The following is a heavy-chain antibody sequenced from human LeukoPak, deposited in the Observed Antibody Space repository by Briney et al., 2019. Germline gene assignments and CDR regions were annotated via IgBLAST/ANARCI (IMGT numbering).Heavy chain of an antibody. D-gene: IGHD4-17*01. J-gene: IGHJ6*02. CDR1: GFTFSSYA. Sequence: GGSLRLSCAASGFTFSSYAMHWVRQAPGKGLEWVAVISYDGSNKYYADSVKGRFTISRDNSKNTLYVQMNSLRGEDTAVYYCAKNPDYGDYVHYYGMDVWGQGTRSPSP. CDR2: ISYDGSNK. CDR3: AKNPDYGDYVHYYGMDV. V-gene: IGHV3-30*18.